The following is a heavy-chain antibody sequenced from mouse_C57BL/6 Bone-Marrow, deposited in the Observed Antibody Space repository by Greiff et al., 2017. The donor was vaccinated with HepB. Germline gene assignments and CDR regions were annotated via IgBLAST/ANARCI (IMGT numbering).Heavy chain of an antibody. CDR1: GYTFTDYN. V-gene: IGHV1-18*01. Sequence: VQLKESGPELVKPGASVKIPCKASGYTFTDYNMDWVKQSHGKSLEWIGDINPNNGGTIYNQKFKGKATLTVDKSSSTAYMELRSLTSEDTAVYYCARRGEGQLRLYAMDYWGQGTSVTVSS. CDR3: ARRGEGQLRLYAMDY. D-gene: IGHD3-2*02. J-gene: IGHJ4*01. CDR2: INPNNGGT.